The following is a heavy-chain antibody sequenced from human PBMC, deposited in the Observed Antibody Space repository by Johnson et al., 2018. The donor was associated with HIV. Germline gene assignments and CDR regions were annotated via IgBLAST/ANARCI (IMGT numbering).Heavy chain of an antibody. Sequence: VQVVESGGGLVQPGGSLRLSCAASGFTVNSNYMYWVRQAPGKGLEWVAVIQYDASNKKYADSVKGRFTISRANSKNTLQMNSLRAGDTAVYYFARDNIVGATKDAFDIWGQGTMVTVSS. CDR2: IQYDASNK. J-gene: IGHJ3*02. D-gene: IGHD1-26*01. CDR1: GFTVNSNY. V-gene: IGHV3-33*08. CDR3: ARDNIVGATKDAFDI.